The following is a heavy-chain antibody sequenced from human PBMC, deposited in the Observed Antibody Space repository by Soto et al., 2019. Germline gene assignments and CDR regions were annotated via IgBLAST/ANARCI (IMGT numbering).Heavy chain of an antibody. D-gene: IGHD3-3*01. CDR1: GFTCSSYA. J-gene: IGHJ3*02. Sequence: XGSLRLSFAASGFTCSSYAMSWVRQAPGKGLEWVSAISGSGGSTYYADSVKGRFTISRDNSKNTLYLQMNSLRAEDTAVYYCRAHYDFWSGYTLIGSFDIWGQGTMVTVSS. V-gene: IGHV3-23*01. CDR3: RAHYDFWSGYTLIGSFDI. CDR2: ISGSGGST.